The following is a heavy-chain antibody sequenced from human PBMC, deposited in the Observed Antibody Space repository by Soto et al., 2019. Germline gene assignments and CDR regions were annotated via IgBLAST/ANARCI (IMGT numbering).Heavy chain of an antibody. J-gene: IGHJ4*02. Sequence: PSETLSLTCAVSGGSISSSNWWSWVRQPPGKGLEWIGEIYHSGSTNYNPSLKSRVTISVDKSKNQFSLKLSSVTAADTAVYYCARDLADYYDSSGYYSHFDYWGQGTLVTVSS. CDR1: GGSISSSNW. CDR3: ARDLADYYDSSGYYSHFDY. D-gene: IGHD3-22*01. CDR2: IYHSGST. V-gene: IGHV4-4*02.